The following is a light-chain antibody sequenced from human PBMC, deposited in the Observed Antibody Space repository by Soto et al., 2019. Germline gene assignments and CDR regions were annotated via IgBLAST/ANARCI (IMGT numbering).Light chain of an antibody. CDR1: QSVNSDY. CDR3: QQYGTSPWT. CDR2: IAS. V-gene: IGKV3-20*01. Sequence: EIVLTQSPGTLSLFPGERATLSCRATQSVNSDYLAWYQQKPGQAPRLLIYIASRRATGIPDWFSGSGSGTDFTITISRLEPEGFAVYYCQQYGTSPWTFGQGTKVEIK. J-gene: IGKJ1*01.